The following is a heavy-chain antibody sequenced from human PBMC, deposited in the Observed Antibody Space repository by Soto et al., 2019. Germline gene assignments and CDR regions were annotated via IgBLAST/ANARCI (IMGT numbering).Heavy chain of an antibody. CDR3: AHGIAAAGTYY. D-gene: IGHD6-13*01. CDR1: GFSLSTSGVG. CDR2: IDWDDDK. J-gene: IGHJ4*02. V-gene: IGHV2-5*02. Sequence: QITLKESGPTLVNPTQTLTLTCTFSGFSLSTSGVGVGWIRQPPGKALECLALIDWDDDKRYSPSLKSRLTITKATSKNQVVLTITNMDPVDKETYYCAHGIAAAGTYYWGQGTLVTVSS.